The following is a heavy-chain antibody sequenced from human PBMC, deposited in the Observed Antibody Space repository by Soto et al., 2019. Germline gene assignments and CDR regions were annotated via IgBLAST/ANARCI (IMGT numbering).Heavy chain of an antibody. D-gene: IGHD2-15*01. V-gene: IGHV1-46*03. Sequence: QVQLVQSGAEVKKPWASVKVSCKASGYTFTSYYMHWVRQAPGQGLEWMGIINPSGGSASYAQKCPDRVTMTRDTSTTTVYMEMSSLRSEDTDVYYCARVGVYCSGGSCYATQAWYFDLWGRGTLVTVSS. J-gene: IGHJ2*01. CDR1: GYTFTSYY. CDR3: ARVGVYCSGGSCYATQAWYFDL. CDR2: INPSGGSA.